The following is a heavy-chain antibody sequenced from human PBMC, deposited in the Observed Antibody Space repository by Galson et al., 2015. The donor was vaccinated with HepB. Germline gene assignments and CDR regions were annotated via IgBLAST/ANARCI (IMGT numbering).Heavy chain of an antibody. D-gene: IGHD3-10*01. Sequence: SLRLSCAASGFTFSSYTMNWVRQAPGKGLEWVSSISRNSIYIYNTGSVKGRFTIYRDNAKNSLYLQINSLRAEDTAVYYCARVGDAYYFGSGSYELDYWGQRTLVTVSS. V-gene: IGHV3-21*01. J-gene: IGHJ4*02. CDR1: GFTFSSYT. CDR3: ARVGDAYYFGSGSYELDY. CDR2: ISRNSIYI.